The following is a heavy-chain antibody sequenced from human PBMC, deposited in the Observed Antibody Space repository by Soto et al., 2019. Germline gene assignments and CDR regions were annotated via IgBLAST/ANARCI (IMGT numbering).Heavy chain of an antibody. CDR3: ARKGSCSSTSCYRVYFDY. J-gene: IGHJ4*02. Sequence: SETLSLTCAVYGGSFSGYYWSWIRQPPGKGLEWIGEINHSGSTNYNPSLKSRVTISVDTSKNQFSLKLSSVTAADTAVYYCARKGSCSSTSCYRVYFDYWGQATLVTVSS. CDR1: GGSFSGYY. CDR2: INHSGST. D-gene: IGHD2-2*02. V-gene: IGHV4-34*01.